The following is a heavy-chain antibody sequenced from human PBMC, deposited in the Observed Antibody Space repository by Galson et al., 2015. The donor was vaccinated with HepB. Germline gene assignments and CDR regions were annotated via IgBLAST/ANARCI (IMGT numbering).Heavy chain of an antibody. CDR1: GFTFSSYG. D-gene: IGHD2-15*01. J-gene: IGHJ4*02. V-gene: IGHV3-33*01. CDR3: ARDAAVVAATPGYYFDY. CDR2: IWYDGSNK. Sequence: SLRLSCAASGFTFSSYGMHWVRQAPGKGLEWVAVIWYDGSNKYYADSVKGRSTISRDNSKNTLYLQMNSLRAEDTAVYYCARDAAVVAATPGYYFDYWGQGTLVTVSS.